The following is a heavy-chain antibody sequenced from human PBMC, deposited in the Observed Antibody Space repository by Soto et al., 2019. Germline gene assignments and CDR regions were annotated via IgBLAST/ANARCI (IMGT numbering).Heavy chain of an antibody. J-gene: IGHJ6*03. CDR1: GDSVSSSSAA. CDR3: ARVAPVFDGDYYYYYIDV. Sequence: SQTLSLTCAISGDSVSSSSAAWKWIRQSPSRGLEWLGRTYYRSKWYNDYAVSVKSRITINPDTSKNQFSLQLNSVTPEDTAVYYCARVAPVFDGDYYYYYIDVLGKGTTVTVS. CDR2: TYYRSKWYN. D-gene: IGHD3-3*01. V-gene: IGHV6-1*01.